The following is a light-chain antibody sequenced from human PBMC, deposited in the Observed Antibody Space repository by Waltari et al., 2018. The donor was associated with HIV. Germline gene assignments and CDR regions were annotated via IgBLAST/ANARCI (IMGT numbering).Light chain of an antibody. J-gene: IGKJ2*01. V-gene: IGKV1-5*03. CDR2: KAS. Sequence: DIQMTQSPSPLSASVGDRVTLTCRDSQSFSSWLAWYQQKPGKAPKLLIYKASSLESGVPSRFSGSGSGTEFTLTISSLQPDDFATYYCQQYNSYPYTFGQGTKLEIK. CDR3: QQYNSYPYT. CDR1: QSFSSW.